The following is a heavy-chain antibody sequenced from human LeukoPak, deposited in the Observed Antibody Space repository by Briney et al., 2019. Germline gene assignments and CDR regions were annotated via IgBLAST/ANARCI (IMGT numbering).Heavy chain of an antibody. Sequence: SQTLSLTCAISGNSVSSNSAAWNWIRQSPSRGLEWLGRTYYRSKWYNDYAVSVKSRITINPDTSKNQFSLQLNSVTPEDTAVYYCARIYCGGDCYRYYYYGMDVWGQGTTVTVSS. D-gene: IGHD2-21*02. J-gene: IGHJ6*02. CDR2: TYYRSKWYN. V-gene: IGHV6-1*01. CDR3: ARIYCGGDCYRYYYYGMDV. CDR1: GNSVSSNSAA.